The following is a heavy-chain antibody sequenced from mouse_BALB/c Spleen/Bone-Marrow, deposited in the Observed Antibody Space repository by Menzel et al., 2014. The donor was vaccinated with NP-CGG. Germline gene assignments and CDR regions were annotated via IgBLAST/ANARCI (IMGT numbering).Heavy chain of an antibody. CDR2: IWAGGST. CDR3: ARVIRDESYFDY. CDR1: GFSLTSYG. J-gene: IGHJ2*01. Sequence: VKVVDSGPGLVSPSQSLSITCTVSGFSLTSYGVHWVRQPPGKGLEWLGVIWAGGSTNYNSALMSRLSISKDDSKSXVFLKMNRLQTEDTAMYYCARVIRDESYFDYWGQGTPLTVSS. D-gene: IGHD3-3*01. V-gene: IGHV2-9*02.